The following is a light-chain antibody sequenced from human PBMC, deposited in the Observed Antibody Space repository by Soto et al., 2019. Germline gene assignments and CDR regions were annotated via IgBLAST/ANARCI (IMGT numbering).Light chain of an antibody. CDR3: SSYKSSRTLYV. CDR2: EVS. CDR1: RSDVGGYKY. Sequence: QSSLAEPASGSGSPGKSITISCTGTRSDVGGYKYVSWYQQHPGKAPKLMIYEVSKRPSGVSNRFSGSKSGNTASLTISGLQAEDEADYYCSSYKSSRTLYVFGTGTKVTVL. J-gene: IGLJ1*01. V-gene: IGLV2-14*01.